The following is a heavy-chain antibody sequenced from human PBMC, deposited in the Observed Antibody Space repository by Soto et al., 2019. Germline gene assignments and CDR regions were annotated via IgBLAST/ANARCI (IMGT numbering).Heavy chain of an antibody. V-gene: IGHV4-59*01. Sequence: SETLSLTCTVSGGSISSYYWSWIRQPPGKGLEWIGYIYYSGSTNYNPSLKSRVTISVDTSKNQFSLKLSSVTAADTAVYYCARGGTYYDFWSGQYYYYYMDVWGKGTTVTVSS. D-gene: IGHD3-3*01. CDR2: IYYSGST. CDR1: GGSISSYY. CDR3: ARGGTYYDFWSGQYYYYYMDV. J-gene: IGHJ6*03.